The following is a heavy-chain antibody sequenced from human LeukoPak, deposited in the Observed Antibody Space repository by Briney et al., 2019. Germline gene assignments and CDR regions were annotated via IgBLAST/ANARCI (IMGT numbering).Heavy chain of an antibody. CDR2: ISHDGSNT. D-gene: IGHD3-22*01. Sequence: GGSLRLSCAASGFTFSYYPMHWVRQAPGKGLEWVSLISHDGSNTDNADSVKGRFTISRDNSENTLYLQMSSLRAEDSAVYYCAREGYYAFDIWGQGTMVTVSS. J-gene: IGHJ3*02. CDR3: AREGYYAFDI. V-gene: IGHV3-30*04. CDR1: GFTFSYYP.